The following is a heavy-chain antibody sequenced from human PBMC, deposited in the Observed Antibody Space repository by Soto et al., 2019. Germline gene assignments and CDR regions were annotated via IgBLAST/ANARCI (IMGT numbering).Heavy chain of an antibody. D-gene: IGHD1-1*01. CDR2: VYYSGGT. V-gene: IGHV4-59*08. Sequence: QVQLQQSGPGLVKPSETLSLTCTVSSGPSSSHNWGWIRQPPGRGLEWIGYVYYSGGTSYNPSLTSRVTISADTSTNHISLTLSSVTAADTAVYYCVRQGIGNLHGLVDVW. CDR1: SGPSSSHN. CDR3: VRQGIGNLHGLVDV. J-gene: IGHJ6*01.